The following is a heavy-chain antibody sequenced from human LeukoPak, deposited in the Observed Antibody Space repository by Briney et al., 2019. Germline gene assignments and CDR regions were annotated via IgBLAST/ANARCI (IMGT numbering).Heavy chain of an antibody. CDR2: INSDGTSK. Sequence: GGSLRLSCVASGFTFSSYWMHWVRQAPGKGLVWISRINSDGTSKNYAGSVKGRFTISRDNAKNTLYLQMNSLRAEDTAVYYCASQFSGDYSNYVPFDYWGQGTLVTVSS. J-gene: IGHJ4*02. D-gene: IGHD4-11*01. V-gene: IGHV3-74*01. CDR3: ASQFSGDYSNYVPFDY. CDR1: GFTFSSYW.